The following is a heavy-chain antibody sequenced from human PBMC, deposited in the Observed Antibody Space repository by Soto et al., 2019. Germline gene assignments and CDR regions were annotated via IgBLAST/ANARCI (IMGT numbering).Heavy chain of an antibody. CDR1: GYTFTGYY. CDR3: AREGSGYRNPFGQGIHYYGMDV. D-gene: IGHD6-13*01. Sequence: GASVKVSCKASGYTFTGYYMHWVRQAPGQGLEWMGWINPNSGSTNYAQKFQGRVTMTRDTSISTAYMELSSLRSDDTAVYYCAREGSGYRNPFGQGIHYYGMDVWGQGTTVTVSS. V-gene: IGHV1-2*02. CDR2: INPNSGST. J-gene: IGHJ6*02.